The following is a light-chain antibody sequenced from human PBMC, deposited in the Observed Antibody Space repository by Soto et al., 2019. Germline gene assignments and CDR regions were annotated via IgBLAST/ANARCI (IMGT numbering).Light chain of an antibody. CDR3: QQYDIWPPT. V-gene: IGKV3-15*01. CDR1: QSINSQ. J-gene: IGKJ1*01. CDR2: GAS. Sequence: EIVLTQSPATLSLSPGERALSCRDSQSINSQLAWYQQKPGQTPRLLFNGASTRATGIPARFTGSGSGTEFILTISSMQSEDFAVYYCQQYDIWPPTFGQGTKVDSK.